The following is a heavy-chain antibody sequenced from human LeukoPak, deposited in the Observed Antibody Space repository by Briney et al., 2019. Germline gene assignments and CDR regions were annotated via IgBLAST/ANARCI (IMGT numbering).Heavy chain of an antibody. Sequence: PGGSLRLSCAASGFTFSSYWMHWVRQAPGKGLVWVSRINSDGSSTSYADSVKGRFTISRDNAKNSLYLQMNSLRAEDTALYYCAKDRGGSSQLGDAFDVWGQGTMVSVSS. V-gene: IGHV3-74*01. J-gene: IGHJ3*01. CDR2: INSDGSST. CDR1: GFTFSSYW. D-gene: IGHD2-15*01. CDR3: AKDRGGSSQLGDAFDV.